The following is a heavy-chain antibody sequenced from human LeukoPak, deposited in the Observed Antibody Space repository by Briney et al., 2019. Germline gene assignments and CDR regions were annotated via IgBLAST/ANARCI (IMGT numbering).Heavy chain of an antibody. D-gene: IGHD6-13*01. CDR1: GFTFSSYE. Sequence: GGSLRLSCAASGFTFSSYEMNWVRQAPGKGLEWVSYISSSGSTIYYADSVKGRFTISRDNSKNTLYLQMNSLRAEDTAVYYCARDRSSWNFVFDYWGQGTLVTVSS. V-gene: IGHV3-48*03. CDR3: ARDRSSWNFVFDY. CDR2: ISSSGSTI. J-gene: IGHJ4*02.